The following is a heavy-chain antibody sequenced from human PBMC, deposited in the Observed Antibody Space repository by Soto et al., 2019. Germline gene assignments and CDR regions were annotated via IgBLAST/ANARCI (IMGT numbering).Heavy chain of an antibody. CDR1: GYSFTSYW. J-gene: IGHJ4*02. Sequence: GESLKISCNGSGYSFTSYWISWVRQMPGKGLEWMGRIDPSDSYTNYSPSFQGHVTISADKSISTAYLQWSSLKASDTAMYYCAAGRGLGSSTTTHSWGQGTLVTVSS. D-gene: IGHD6-13*01. V-gene: IGHV5-10-1*01. CDR2: IDPSDSYT. CDR3: AAGRGLGSSTTTHS.